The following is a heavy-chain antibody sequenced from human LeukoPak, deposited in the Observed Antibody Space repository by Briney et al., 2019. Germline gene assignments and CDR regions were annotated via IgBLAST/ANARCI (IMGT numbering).Heavy chain of an antibody. D-gene: IGHD4-17*01. V-gene: IGHV1-69*05. CDR3: ARGGRTVTTITPPDY. J-gene: IGHJ4*02. CDR2: IIPIFGTA. CDR1: GGTFSSYA. Sequence: ASVKVSCKASGGTFSSYAISWVRQAPGQGLEWMGGIIPIFGTANYAQKFQGRVTITTDESTSTAYMGLSSLRSEDTAVYYCARGGRTVTTITPPDYWGQGTLVTVSS.